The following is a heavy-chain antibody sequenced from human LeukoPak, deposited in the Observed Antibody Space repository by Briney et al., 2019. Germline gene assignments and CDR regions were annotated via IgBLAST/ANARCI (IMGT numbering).Heavy chain of an antibody. D-gene: IGHD4-17*01. J-gene: IGHJ4*02. CDR1: GFTFSSYG. V-gene: IGHV3-30*02. Sequence: GGSLRLSCAASGFTFSSYGMHWVRQAPGKGLEWVAFIRYDGSNKYYADSVKGRFTISRDNSKNTLYLQMNSLRAEDTTVYYCAKEEGYGDYVDFDYWGQGTLVTVSS. CDR2: IRYDGSNK. CDR3: AKEEGYGDYVDFDY.